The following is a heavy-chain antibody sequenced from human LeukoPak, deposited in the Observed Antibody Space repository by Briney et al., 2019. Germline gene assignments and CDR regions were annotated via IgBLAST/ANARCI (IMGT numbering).Heavy chain of an antibody. V-gene: IGHV4-4*07. CDR2: IYTSGST. J-gene: IGHJ5*02. Sequence: SETLSLTCTVSGGSISSYYWSWIRQPAGKGLEWIGRIYTSGSTNYNPSLKSRVTMSVDTSKNQFSLKLSSVTAEDTAVYYCARGGGYYGSGTKGWFDPWGQGTLVTVSS. CDR1: GGSISSYY. D-gene: IGHD3-10*01. CDR3: ARGGGYYGSGTKGWFDP.